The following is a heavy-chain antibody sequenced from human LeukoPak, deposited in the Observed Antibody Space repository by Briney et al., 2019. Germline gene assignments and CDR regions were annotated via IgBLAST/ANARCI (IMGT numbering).Heavy chain of an antibody. J-gene: IGHJ6*02. V-gene: IGHV1-69*13. Sequence: SVKVSCKASGYTFTGYYMHWVRQAAGQGLEWMGGIIPIFGTANYAQKFQGRVTITADESTSTAYMELSSLRSEDTAVYYCASSSGPAYYYYGMDVWGQGTTVTVSS. CDR1: GYTFTGYY. D-gene: IGHD3-22*01. CDR2: IIPIFGTA. CDR3: ASSSGPAYYYYGMDV.